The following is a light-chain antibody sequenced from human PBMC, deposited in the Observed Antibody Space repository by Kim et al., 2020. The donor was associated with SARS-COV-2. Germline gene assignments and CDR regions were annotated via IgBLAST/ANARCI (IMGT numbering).Light chain of an antibody. V-gene: IGKV1-12*01. J-gene: IGKJ2*01. CDR2: SAS. Sequence: DIQMTQSPSSLSASVGDRVSITCRASQGISSWLAWYQQKPGKAPNLLIYSASHLQRGVPSRFSSSGSGTAFTLTINGLQPEEFATYYCQQANSFPFTFGQGTKLEI. CDR1: QGISSW. CDR3: QQANSFPFT.